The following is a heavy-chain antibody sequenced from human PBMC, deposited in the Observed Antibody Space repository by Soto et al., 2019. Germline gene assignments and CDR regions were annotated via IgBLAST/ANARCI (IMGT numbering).Heavy chain of an antibody. J-gene: IGHJ4*02. V-gene: IGHV4-59*08. CDR2: IYYSGST. Sequence: SETLSLTCTVSGGSISSYYWSWIRQPPGKGLEWIGYIYYSGSTNHNPSLKSRVTISVDTSKNQFSLKLSSVTAADTAVYYCARLGYDFWSGYYTDYWGQGTLVTVSS. CDR1: GGSISSYY. CDR3: ARLGYDFWSGYYTDY. D-gene: IGHD3-3*01.